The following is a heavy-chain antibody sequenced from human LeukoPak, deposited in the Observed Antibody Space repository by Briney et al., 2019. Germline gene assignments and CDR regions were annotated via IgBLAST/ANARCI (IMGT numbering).Heavy chain of an antibody. CDR1: GFTFSDYY. CDR3: ARDPDCGGDCYSAEYFQH. V-gene: IGHV3-11*01. J-gene: IGHJ1*01. Sequence: PGGSLRLSCAASGFTFSDYYMSWIRQAPGKGLEWVSYISSSGSTIYYADSVKGRFTISRDNAKNSLYLQMNSLRAEDTAVYYCARDPDCGGDCYSAEYFQHWGQGTLVTVPS. D-gene: IGHD2-21*02. CDR2: ISSSGSTI.